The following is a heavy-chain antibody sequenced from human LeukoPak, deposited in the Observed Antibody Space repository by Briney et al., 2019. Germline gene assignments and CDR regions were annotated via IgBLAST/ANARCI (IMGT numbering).Heavy chain of an antibody. V-gene: IGHV3-15*01. D-gene: IGHD2-8*01. CDR1: RFIFSNYA. Sequence: PGRSLRLSCAASRFIFSNYAMHWVRQAPGKGLEWVGRIKSRADGGTTDYTAPVKGRFTLSRDDSKNTVYLQMKSLKAEDTAVYYCTRSSYTNSWFFYWGQGSLVTVSS. J-gene: IGHJ4*02. CDR3: TRSSYTNSWFFY. CDR2: IKSRADGGTT.